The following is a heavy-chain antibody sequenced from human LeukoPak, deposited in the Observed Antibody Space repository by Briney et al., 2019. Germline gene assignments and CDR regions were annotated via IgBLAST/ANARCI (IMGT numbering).Heavy chain of an antibody. CDR3: ARVLVGATTSGAFDI. J-gene: IGHJ3*02. D-gene: IGHD1-26*01. CDR1: GASISSYF. CDR2: IGYSGST. V-gene: IGHV4-59*12. Sequence: SSETLSLTCAVSGASISSYFWSWIRQPPGKGMEYIGYIGYSGSTNYNPSLKSRVTISVDTSKNQFSLKLTPVTAADTAVYYCARVLVGATTSGAFDIWGQGTMVTVSS.